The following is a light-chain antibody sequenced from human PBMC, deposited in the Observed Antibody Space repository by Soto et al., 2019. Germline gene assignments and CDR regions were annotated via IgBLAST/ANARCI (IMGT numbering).Light chain of an antibody. CDR2: DVS. V-gene: IGLV2-14*01. CDR1: SSDVGGYNY. J-gene: IGLJ3*02. CDR3: SSYTKTSTRV. Sequence: QSALTQPASVSGSPGQSFTISCTGTSSDVGGYNYVSWYQQHPGKAPKLMIYDVSNRPSGVSNRFSGSKSANTASLTISGLQAEDEADYYCSSYTKTSTRVFGGGTKLTVL.